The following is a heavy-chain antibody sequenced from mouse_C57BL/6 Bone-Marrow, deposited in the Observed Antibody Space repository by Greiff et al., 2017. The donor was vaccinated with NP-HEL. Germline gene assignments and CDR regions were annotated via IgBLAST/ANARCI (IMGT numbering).Heavy chain of an antibody. D-gene: IGHD1-1*01. Sequence: EVQGVESGGGLVQPGGSLKLSCAASGFTFSDYYMYWVRQTPEKRLEWVAYISNGGGSTYYPDTVKGRFTISRDNAKNTLYLQMSRLKSEDTAMYYCARHYGSSYGAMDYWGQGTSVTVSS. CDR2: ISNGGGST. V-gene: IGHV5-12*01. CDR3: ARHYGSSYGAMDY. J-gene: IGHJ4*01. CDR1: GFTFSDYY.